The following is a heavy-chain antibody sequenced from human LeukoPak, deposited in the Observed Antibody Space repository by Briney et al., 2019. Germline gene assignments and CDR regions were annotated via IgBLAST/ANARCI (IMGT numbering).Heavy chain of an antibody. CDR3: AGNLWFGELLNDY. Sequence: PSETLSLTCTVSGGSISSSSYYWGWIRQPPGKGLEWIGSIYYSGSTYYNPSLKNRVTISVDTSKNQFSLKLSSVTAADTAVYYCAGNLWFGELLNDYWGQGTLVTVSS. CDR1: GGSISSSSYY. J-gene: IGHJ4*02. D-gene: IGHD3-10*01. CDR2: IYYSGST. V-gene: IGHV4-39*01.